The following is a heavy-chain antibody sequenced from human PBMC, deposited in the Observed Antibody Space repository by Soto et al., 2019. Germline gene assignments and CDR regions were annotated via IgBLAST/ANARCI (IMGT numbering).Heavy chain of an antibody. CDR3: ARAVAVPADFDY. V-gene: IGHV1-3*05. Sequence: QVQLVQSGAEEKKPGASVKVSCKASGYTFTGYAMHWVRQAPGQRLEWMGWINGGNGNTKYSQKFQGRVAITRDTTARTAYMELSSLRSEDTAVYYSARAVAVPADFDYWGPGTLVTVSS. D-gene: IGHD6-19*01. J-gene: IGHJ4*02. CDR1: GYTFTGYA. CDR2: INGGNGNT.